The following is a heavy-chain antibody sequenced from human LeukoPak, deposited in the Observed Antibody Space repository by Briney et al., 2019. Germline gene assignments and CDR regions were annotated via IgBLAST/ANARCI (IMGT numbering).Heavy chain of an antibody. CDR1: GYSFTGYY. V-gene: IGHV1-2*02. CDR2: INPNRGDT. J-gene: IGHJ4*02. Sequence: ASVKVSCKVSGYSFTGYYIHWVRQAPGQGFEWMGWINPNRGDTNYAQKFQGRVTLTKDTSISTAFMELYSLRSDDTAVYYCARGLPSGNHQRFYFDYWGRGTLITVSS. D-gene: IGHD1-14*01. CDR3: ARGLPSGNHQRFYFDY.